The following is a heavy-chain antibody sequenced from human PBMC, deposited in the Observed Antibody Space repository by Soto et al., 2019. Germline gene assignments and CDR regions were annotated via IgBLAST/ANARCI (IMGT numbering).Heavy chain of an antibody. CDR3: ARSPSSGRNFDY. Sequence: QSQTLSLTCGISGDSVSSNSAAWNWIRQSPSGGLEWLGRTLYRSRWINEYIPSLRSRISVSRDTSKNQFSLQLNSVTPEDTAVYFCARSPSSGRNFDYWGQGSLVTVSS. CDR2: TLYRSRWIN. D-gene: IGHD1-26*01. J-gene: IGHJ4*02. CDR1: GDSVSSNSAA. V-gene: IGHV6-1*01.